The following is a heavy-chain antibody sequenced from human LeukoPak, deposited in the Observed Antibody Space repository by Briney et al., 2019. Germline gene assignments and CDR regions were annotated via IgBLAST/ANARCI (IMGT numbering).Heavy chain of an antibody. CDR1: GYTFTSYA. CDR2: INAGNGNT. D-gene: IGHD6-25*01. CDR3: ASFGGYGFSFDY. J-gene: IGHJ4*02. V-gene: IGHV1-3*01. Sequence: ASVKVSCKASGYTFTSYAMHWVRQAPGQRLEWMGWINAGNGNTEYSQKFQSRVTITRDTSASTAYMELSSLRSEDTAVYYCASFGGYGFSFDYWGQGTLVTVSS.